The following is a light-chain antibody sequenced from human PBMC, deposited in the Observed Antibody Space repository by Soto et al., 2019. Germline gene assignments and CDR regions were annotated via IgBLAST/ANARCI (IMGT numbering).Light chain of an antibody. CDR3: QQYNNWPLN. J-gene: IGKJ5*01. Sequence: EIVLTQSPATLSLSPGERATLSCSASQSISTYLAWYQQKPGQPPRLLIYDASHRATGIPARFGGSGSGTDFTLTISSLQSGDFAVYYCQQYNNWPLNCGQGTRREIK. CDR2: DAS. CDR1: QSISTY. V-gene: IGKV3-11*01.